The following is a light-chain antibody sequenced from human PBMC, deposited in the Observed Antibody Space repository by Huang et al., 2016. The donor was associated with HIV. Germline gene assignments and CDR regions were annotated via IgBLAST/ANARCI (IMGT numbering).Light chain of an antibody. V-gene: IGKV1-39*01. CDR3: QQGYTTPT. Sequence: DIQMTQSPSSLSASVGDRVTITCRARQYISTYLNWYQQKPGEAPTLLIFGESSKLTGVPSRFSGSGAGTNFTLTISNLQPEDFAVYFCQQGYTTPTFGGGTRVEIK. J-gene: IGKJ4*01. CDR1: QYISTY. CDR2: GES.